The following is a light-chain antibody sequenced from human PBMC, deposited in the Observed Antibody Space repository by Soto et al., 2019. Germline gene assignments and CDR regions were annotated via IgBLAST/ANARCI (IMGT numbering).Light chain of an antibody. CDR1: ISDVGGYNY. V-gene: IGLV2-14*01. CDR2: EVS. J-gene: IGLJ1*01. Sequence: QSVLTQPASVSGSPGQSITISCTGTISDVGGYNYVSWYQQHPGKAPKLIIYEVSSRPSGVSDRFSGSKSGNTASLTISGLQAEDEADYYCSSYTSITLYVFGGGTKVTVL. CDR3: SSYTSITLYV.